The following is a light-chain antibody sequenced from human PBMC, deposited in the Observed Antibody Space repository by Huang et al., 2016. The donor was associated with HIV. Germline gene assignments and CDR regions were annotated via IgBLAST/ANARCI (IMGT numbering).Light chain of an antibody. V-gene: IGKV3-15*01. Sequence: IVMTQSPDTLSVSPGERATLSCRSGQSVTHSLAWYQQKPGQAPRLLIYGTSTRATGMPGRCSGSGDGTDVTLNISSLQSDDFGVYYCQQYHYWPPVTFGQGTKVEI. CDR3: QQYHYWPPVT. CDR1: QSVTHS. J-gene: IGKJ1*01. CDR2: GTS.